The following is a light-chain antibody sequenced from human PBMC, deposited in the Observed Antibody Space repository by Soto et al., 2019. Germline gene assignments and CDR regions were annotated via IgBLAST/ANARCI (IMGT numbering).Light chain of an antibody. Sequence: QSALTQPASVSGSPGQSITISCTGTSTNVSGYNFVSWYQHHPGKAPKLIIYDVSNRPSGISNRFSGSKSGNSASLTISGLQAEDDAVYYCSSYTTNSIYLFGGGTKLIVL. CDR3: SSYTTNSIYL. CDR1: STNVSGYNF. J-gene: IGLJ2*01. CDR2: DVS. V-gene: IGLV2-14*03.